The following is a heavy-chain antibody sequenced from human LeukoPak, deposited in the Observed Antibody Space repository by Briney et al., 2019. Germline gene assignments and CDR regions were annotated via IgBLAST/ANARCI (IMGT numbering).Heavy chain of an antibody. CDR3: ARGRYSRPPYKWFDP. CDR1: GGSISSYY. V-gene: IGHV4-38-2*02. D-gene: IGHD4-11*01. CDR2: FYHSGNT. J-gene: IGHJ5*02. Sequence: SETLSLTCTVSGGSISSYYWGWIRQPPGTGLEWIGSFYHSGNTYYNPSLKSRVTISVDTSKNQFSLKLNSVTAADTAVYYCARGRYSRPPYKWFDPWGQGTLVTVSA.